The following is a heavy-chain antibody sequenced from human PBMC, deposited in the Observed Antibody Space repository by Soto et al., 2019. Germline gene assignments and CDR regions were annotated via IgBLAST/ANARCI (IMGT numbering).Heavy chain of an antibody. CDR2: ITPMFGTP. J-gene: IGHJ4*02. D-gene: IGHD3-22*01. V-gene: IGHV1-69*01. Sequence: QVQLVQSGAEGKKPGSSVRVSCKASGGTFSRYTITGVRQAPGQGLEWRGGITPMFGTPNYAQKFQGRVTIIADESTSTAYMELSSLRSEDTAMYYCARDGTLYDSSAYYYLYWGQGTLVTVSS. CDR3: ARDGTLYDSSAYYYLY. CDR1: GGTFSRYT.